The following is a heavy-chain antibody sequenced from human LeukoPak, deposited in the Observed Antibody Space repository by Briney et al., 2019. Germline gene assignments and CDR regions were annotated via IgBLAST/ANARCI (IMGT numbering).Heavy chain of an antibody. CDR3: ARLVHPATGPGVGGY. V-gene: IGHV3-21*01. CDR2: ITSTGCYI. Sequence: GGPLRLSCAASGFTFSTYGMIWVRQAPGKGLEWVSSITSTGCYIYYADSVKRRFPLSRHHPRHSLSLQMPTLRHDATAVYYCARLVHPATGPGVGGYWGQGTLVTVSS. CDR1: GFTFSTYG. J-gene: IGHJ4*02. D-gene: IGHD2-8*02.